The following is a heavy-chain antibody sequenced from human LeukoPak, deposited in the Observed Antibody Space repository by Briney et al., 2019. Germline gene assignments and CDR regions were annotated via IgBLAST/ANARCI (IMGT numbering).Heavy chain of an antibody. Sequence: GGSLRLSCAASGFTFNNFAMRWVRQVPGKALEWVSAISPGGSTYYADSVKGRFTISRDNSMDTLYLQMSSLRVEDTAIYYCTKAQRANSGYYSFDWWGQGTLVTVSS. CDR2: ISPGGST. D-gene: IGHD3-3*01. CDR3: TKAQRANSGYYSFDW. J-gene: IGHJ4*02. CDR1: GFTFNNFA. V-gene: IGHV3-23*01.